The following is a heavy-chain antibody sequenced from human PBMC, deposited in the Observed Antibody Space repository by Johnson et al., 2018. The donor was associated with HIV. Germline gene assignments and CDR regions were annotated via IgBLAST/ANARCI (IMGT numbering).Heavy chain of an antibody. CDR2: ISDDGSNE. V-gene: IGHV3-30*18. Sequence: QMQLVESGGGVVQPGGSLRLSCAASGFTFSSYGMHWVRQAPGKGLEWVAVISDDGSNEYYADSVKGRFAISRDNSKNSLYLQMSSLRTEDTALYYCVKDIQVGVSDAFDIWGQGTTVTVSS. D-gene: IGHD3-3*01. J-gene: IGHJ3*02. CDR3: VKDIQVGVSDAFDI. CDR1: GFTFSSYG.